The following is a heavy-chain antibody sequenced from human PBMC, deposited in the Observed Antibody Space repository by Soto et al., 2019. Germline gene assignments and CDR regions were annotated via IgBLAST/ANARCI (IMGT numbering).Heavy chain of an antibody. Sequence: QLQLQESGPGLVKPSETLSLTCTVSGGSISSSSYYWGWIRQPPGKGLEWIGSIYYSGSTYYNPSLKSRVTISVDTSKNQFSLKLSSVTAADTAVYYCATVAGTPHVNFDYWGQGTLVTVSS. D-gene: IGHD6-19*01. J-gene: IGHJ4*02. V-gene: IGHV4-39*01. CDR1: GGSISSSSYY. CDR2: IYYSGST. CDR3: ATVAGTPHVNFDY.